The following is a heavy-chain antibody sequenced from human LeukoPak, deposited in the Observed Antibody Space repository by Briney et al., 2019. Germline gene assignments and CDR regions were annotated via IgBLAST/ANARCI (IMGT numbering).Heavy chain of an antibody. D-gene: IGHD3-22*01. CDR1: GYTFTSYG. V-gene: IGHV1-18*01. CDR3: ARDSQIDYYDSSGYYHT. Sequence: ASVNVSCTASGYTFTSYGISWVRQAPGQGLEWMGWISAYNGNTNYAQKLQGRATMTTDTSTSTAYMELRSLRSDDTAVYYCARDSQIDYYDSSGYYHTWGQGTLVTVSS. CDR2: ISAYNGNT. J-gene: IGHJ5*02.